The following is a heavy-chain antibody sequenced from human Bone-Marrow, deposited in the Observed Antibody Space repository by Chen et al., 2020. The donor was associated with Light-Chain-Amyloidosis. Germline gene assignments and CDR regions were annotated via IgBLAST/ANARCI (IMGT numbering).Heavy chain of an antibody. CDR3: ARRRDGYNFDY. D-gene: IGHD5-12*01. Sequence: EVQLEQSGPEVKKPGESLKISCKGSGYTFPNYWIGWVRQMPGKGLDWMGVIYPDDSYARYSPSFEGQVTISADKSITTAYLQWRSLKASDTAMYYCARRRDGYNFDYWGQGTLVTVSS. CDR2: IYPDDSYA. V-gene: IGHV5-51*01. CDR1: GYTFPNYW. J-gene: IGHJ4*02.